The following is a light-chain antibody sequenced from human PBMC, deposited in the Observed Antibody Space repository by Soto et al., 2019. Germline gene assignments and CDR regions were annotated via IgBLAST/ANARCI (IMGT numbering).Light chain of an antibody. V-gene: IGKV3-15*01. Sequence: EIVMTQSPATLSVSPGERATLSCRASQNVGNNLVWYQQKPGQAPRLLIYGASTRAAGIPDRFSGSGSGTEFTLTISGLQSDHFAVYYCQQFNNWPPWTFGRGTKVDI. CDR1: QNVGNN. CDR3: QQFNNWPPWT. J-gene: IGKJ1*01. CDR2: GAS.